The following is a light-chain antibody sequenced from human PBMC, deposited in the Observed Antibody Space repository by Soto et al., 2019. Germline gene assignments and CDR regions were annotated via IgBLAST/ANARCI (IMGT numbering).Light chain of an antibody. J-gene: IGKJ5*01. Sequence: EIVLTQSPGTLSLSPGERATLSCRASQSVSSSYLAWYQQKPGQAPRLLIYGASSRATGIPDRFSASGSGPDFTLTISRLEPEDYAVYYCQQYGSSPITFGQGTRLEIK. CDR1: QSVSSSY. CDR2: GAS. CDR3: QQYGSSPIT. V-gene: IGKV3-20*01.